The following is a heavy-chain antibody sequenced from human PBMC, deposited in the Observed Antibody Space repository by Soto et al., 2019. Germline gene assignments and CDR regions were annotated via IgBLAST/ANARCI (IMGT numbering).Heavy chain of an antibody. CDR1: EFTFSSYA. V-gene: IGHV3-23*01. Sequence: GSLRLSCAGSEFTFSSYAMSWVRQAPGKGLEWVSAISGSGDSAYYADSVKGRFAISRDNSKNTLYLQMTSLRAEDTAVYYCAKAPSGWDGMDVWGQGTTVTVSS. J-gene: IGHJ6*02. CDR2: ISGSGDSA. D-gene: IGHD6-19*01. CDR3: AKAPSGWDGMDV.